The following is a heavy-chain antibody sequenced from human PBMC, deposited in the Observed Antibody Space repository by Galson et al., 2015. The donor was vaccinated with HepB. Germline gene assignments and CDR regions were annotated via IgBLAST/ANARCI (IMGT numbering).Heavy chain of an antibody. Sequence: SETLSLTCAVYGGSFSGYYWSWIRQPPGKGLEWIGEINHSGSTNYNPSLKSRVTMSVDTSKKQFSLKLSSVTAADTALYYCARGDASRYSSWGQGTLVTVSS. CDR1: GGSFSGYY. CDR2: INHSGST. V-gene: IGHV4-34*01. J-gene: IGHJ5*02. D-gene: IGHD5-12*01. CDR3: ARGDASRYSS.